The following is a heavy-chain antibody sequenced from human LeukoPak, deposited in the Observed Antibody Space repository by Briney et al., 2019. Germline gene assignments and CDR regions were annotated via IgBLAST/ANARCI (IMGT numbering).Heavy chain of an antibody. Sequence: GGSLSPSCATSGFTSSTSWMNWVRKAPGKGLVWVSRINTDGNTRDYADSVKGRFTISRDNAKNTLYLQMNSLRADDTAVYYCVRDMGYYDKVWGQGTLVTVSS. V-gene: IGHV3-74*01. CDR1: GFTSSTSW. CDR2: INTDGNTR. D-gene: IGHD3-22*01. CDR3: VRDMGYYDKV. J-gene: IGHJ4*02.